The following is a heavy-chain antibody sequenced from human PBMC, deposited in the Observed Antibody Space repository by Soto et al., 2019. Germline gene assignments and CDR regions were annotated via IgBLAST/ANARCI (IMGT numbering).Heavy chain of an antibody. Sequence: ESGGGLVKSGGSLRLSCAASGFTFSSYNMHWVRQAPGKGLEWVSSISSSSSFKSYADSVRGRFTISRDNAKNSLYLQMNSLRAEDTAVYYCARGISVTFDYWGQGTLVTVSS. CDR2: ISSSSSFK. D-gene: IGHD6-19*01. J-gene: IGHJ4*02. CDR1: GFTFSSYN. CDR3: ARGISVTFDY. V-gene: IGHV3-21*01.